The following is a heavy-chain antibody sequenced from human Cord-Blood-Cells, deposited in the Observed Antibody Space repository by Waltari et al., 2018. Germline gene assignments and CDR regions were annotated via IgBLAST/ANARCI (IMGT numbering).Heavy chain of an antibody. CDR3: AKDPAVASPRDY. V-gene: IGHV3-23*01. J-gene: IGHJ4*02. CDR1: GFTFSSCA. D-gene: IGHD6-19*01. Sequence: EVQLLESGGGLVQPGGSLGLSCAASGFTFSSCAMSWVRRAPGRGLGWVSAISGSGGSTYYADAVKGRFTISRDNSKNTLYLQMNSLRAEDTAVYYCAKDPAVASPRDYWGQGTLVTVSS. CDR2: ISGSGGST.